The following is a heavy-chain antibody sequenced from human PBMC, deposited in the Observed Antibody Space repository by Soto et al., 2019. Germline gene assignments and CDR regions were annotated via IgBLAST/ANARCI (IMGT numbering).Heavy chain of an antibody. V-gene: IGHV1-8*01. CDR1: GYTFTSYD. J-gene: IGHJ4*02. Sequence: QVQLVQSGAEVKKPGASVKVSCKASGYTFTSYDSNWVRQATGQGLEWMGWMNPNSGNTGYVQKFQGRVTMTRNTSISTAYMELSSLRSEDTAVYYCARAYYDSTIPPDYWGQGTLVTVSS. CDR3: ARAYYDSTIPPDY. D-gene: IGHD3-22*01. CDR2: MNPNSGNT.